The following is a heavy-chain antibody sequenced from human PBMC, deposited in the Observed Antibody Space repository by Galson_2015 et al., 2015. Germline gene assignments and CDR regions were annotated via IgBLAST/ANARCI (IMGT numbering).Heavy chain of an antibody. J-gene: IGHJ6*02. Sequence: SVKVSCKASGYTFTSYGISWVRQAPGQGLEWTGWISVYNDNTNSAQKLQGRVTMTTDTFTSTAYMELRSLRSDDTAVYYCARLAYCSGGSCSYHGMDVWGQGTTVTVSS. D-gene: IGHD2-15*01. CDR2: ISVYNDNT. V-gene: IGHV1-18*01. CDR3: ARLAYCSGGSCSYHGMDV. CDR1: GYTFTSYG.